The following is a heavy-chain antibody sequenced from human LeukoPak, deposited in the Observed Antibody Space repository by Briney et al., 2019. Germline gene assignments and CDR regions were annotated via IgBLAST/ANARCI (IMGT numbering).Heavy chain of an antibody. D-gene: IGHD7-27*01. CDR1: GGSISSYY. CDR3: AGTQHGELDY. CDR2: IHTSGSI. V-gene: IGHV4-4*07. Sequence: SETLSLTCTVSGGSISSYYWIWVRQPAGKGLEWIGRIHTSGSINYNPSLKSRVTMSLDTSKNQSSLKLTSVAAADTAVFYCAGTQHGELDYWGQGTLVTVSS. J-gene: IGHJ4*02.